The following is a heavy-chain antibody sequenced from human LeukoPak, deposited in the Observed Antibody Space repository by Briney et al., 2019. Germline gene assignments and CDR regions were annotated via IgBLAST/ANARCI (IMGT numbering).Heavy chain of an antibody. V-gene: IGHV3-74*01. CDR1: GFTFSSYW. CDR2: INSDGSSA. CDR3: ARDIRGHNWFDP. J-gene: IGHJ5*02. D-gene: IGHD3-3*02. Sequence: GGSLRLSCAASGFTFSSYWMHWVRQAPGKGLVWVSRINSDGSSASYADSVKGRFTISRDNAKNTLYLQMNSLRAEDTAVYYCARDIRGHNWFDPWGQGTLVTVSS.